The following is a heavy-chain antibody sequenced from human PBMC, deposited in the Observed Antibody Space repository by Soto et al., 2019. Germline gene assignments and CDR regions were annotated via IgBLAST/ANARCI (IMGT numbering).Heavy chain of an antibody. V-gene: IGHV4-30-2*01. D-gene: IGHD3-3*01. J-gene: IGHJ4*01. CDR3: AGGGFGVARDY. Sequence: SVTLSLTCAVSGGSIGSGGYSWSWIRQPPGKGLEWIGYIYHSGSTYYNPSLKSRVTISVDRSKNQFSLKLSSVTAADTAVYYCAGGGFGVARDYWGHGTLVTVS. CDR2: IYHSGST. CDR1: GGSIGSGGYS.